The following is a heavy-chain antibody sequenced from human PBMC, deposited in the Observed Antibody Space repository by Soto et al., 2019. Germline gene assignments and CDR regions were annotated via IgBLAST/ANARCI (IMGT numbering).Heavy chain of an antibody. CDR3: ARSTYYDILTGSYYYYAMDV. J-gene: IGHJ6*02. D-gene: IGHD3-9*01. CDR1: WFTVGSNY. Sequence: VGSLRLSCAASWFTVGSNYMSWVRQAPGKGLEWVSVIYSEGTPYYADSVKGRFTISRENSNNTLYLHMNNLRAEDTAVYYCARSTYYDILTGSYYYYAMDVWGRGTTVTVSS. V-gene: IGHV3-53*01. CDR2: IYSEGTP.